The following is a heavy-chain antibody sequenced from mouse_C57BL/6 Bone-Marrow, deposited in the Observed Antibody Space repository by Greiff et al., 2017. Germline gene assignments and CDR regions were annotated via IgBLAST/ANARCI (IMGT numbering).Heavy chain of an antibody. D-gene: IGHD1-1*01. CDR1: GYTFTDYY. Sequence: VQLQQSGPELVKPGASVKISCKASGYTFTDYYMNWVKQSHGKSLEWIGDINPNNGGTSYNQKFKGEATLTVDKSSSTAYMELRSLTSEDSAVYYCARPGYYGSSSYYYAMDYWGQGTSVTVSS. CDR3: ARPGYYGSSSYYYAMDY. CDR2: INPNNGGT. V-gene: IGHV1-26*01. J-gene: IGHJ4*01.